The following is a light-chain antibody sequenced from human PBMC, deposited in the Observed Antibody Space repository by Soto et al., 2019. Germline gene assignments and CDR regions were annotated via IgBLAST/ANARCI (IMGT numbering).Light chain of an antibody. CDR1: QSISTW. Sequence: DIQMTQSPSTLSASVGDRVTITCRASQSISTWLAWYQQKPGKAPKLLIYDVSSLKSGVPSRFSGSGSGTEFTLTISGLQPDDSATYYCQQYNTFWTFGQGTKVDI. J-gene: IGKJ1*01. CDR2: DVS. CDR3: QQYNTFWT. V-gene: IGKV1-5*01.